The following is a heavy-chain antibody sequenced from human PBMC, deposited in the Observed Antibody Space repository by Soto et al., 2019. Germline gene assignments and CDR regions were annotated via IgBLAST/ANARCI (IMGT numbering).Heavy chain of an antibody. J-gene: IGHJ4*02. D-gene: IGHD6-19*01. CDR2: IYFGGNT. Sequence: PSETLSLTCAVSGLSINSNYFWGWIRQTPGRGLEWIGSIYFGGNTYYTPSLKSRVTISADLSKNQFSLELDSVTAADTAVYYCSTKIYGGGWPRENGGQGTLVTV. CDR1: GLSINSNYF. CDR3: STKIYGGGWPREN. V-gene: IGHV4-39*01.